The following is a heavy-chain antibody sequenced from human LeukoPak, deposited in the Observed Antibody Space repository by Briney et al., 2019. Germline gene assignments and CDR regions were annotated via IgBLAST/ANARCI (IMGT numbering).Heavy chain of an antibody. D-gene: IGHD6-19*01. CDR3: ARAPPGIAVAGRYYYYGMDV. V-gene: IGHV3-11*01. CDR2: ISSSGSTI. CDR1: GFTFSDYY. Sequence: GGSLRLSCAASGFTFSDYYMAWIRQAPGKGLEWVSYISSSGSTIYYADSVKGRFTISRDNAKNSLYLQMNSLRAEDTAVYYCARAPPGIAVAGRYYYYGMDVWGQGTTVTVSS. J-gene: IGHJ6*02.